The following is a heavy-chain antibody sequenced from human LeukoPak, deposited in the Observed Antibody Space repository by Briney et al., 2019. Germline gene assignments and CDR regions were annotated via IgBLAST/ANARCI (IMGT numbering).Heavy chain of an antibody. CDR2: ISGSGGST. D-gene: IGHD3-22*01. CDR1: GFSFTSYW. J-gene: IGHJ4*02. V-gene: IGHV3-23*01. Sequence: GGSLRLSCAASGFSFTSYWMSWVRQAPGKGLEWVSAISGSGGSTYYADSVKGRFTISRDNSKNTLYLQMNSLRAEDTAVYYCAKDGVYDSSGYLDYWGQGTLVTVSS. CDR3: AKDGVYDSSGYLDY.